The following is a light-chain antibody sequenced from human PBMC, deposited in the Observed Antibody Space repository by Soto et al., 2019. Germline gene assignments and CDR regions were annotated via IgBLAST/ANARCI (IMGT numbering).Light chain of an antibody. V-gene: IGKV3-15*01. CDR1: QSVGNS. J-gene: IGKJ3*01. CDR2: HAS. Sequence: EIVMTQSPDTLSVSPGERATLSCRASQSVGNSLAWYQQKLGQAPRLLIYHASTRATGIPARFSGSGSGTEFTLTISSLQSEDFAVYYCQQYNSWPTFGPGTKLDI. CDR3: QQYNSWPT.